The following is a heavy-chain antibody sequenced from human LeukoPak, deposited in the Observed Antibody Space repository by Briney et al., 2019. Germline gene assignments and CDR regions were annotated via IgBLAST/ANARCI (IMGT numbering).Heavy chain of an antibody. CDR2: INHSGST. D-gene: IGHD1-14*01. CDR3: ARLISSTLTTAFDS. V-gene: IGHV4-34*01. Sequence: SETLSLTCAVYGGSFSGYYWSWIRQPPGKGLEWIGEINHSGSTNYNPSLKSRVTISVDTSRNQFSLRLNSVTAADTAVYYCARLISSTLTTAFDSWGQGTLVTVSS. CDR1: GGSFSGYY. J-gene: IGHJ4*02.